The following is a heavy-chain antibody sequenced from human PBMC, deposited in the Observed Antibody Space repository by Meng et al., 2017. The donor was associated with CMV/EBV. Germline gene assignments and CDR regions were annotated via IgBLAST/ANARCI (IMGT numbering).Heavy chain of an antibody. CDR1: GFTFSSYW. V-gene: IGHV3-7*01. D-gene: IGHD2-8*01. J-gene: IGHJ6*02. CDR3: ARDKKTKYYHYGMDV. Sequence: LSLTCAASGFTFSSYWMSWVRQAPGKGLEWVANIKQDGSEKYYVDSVKGRFTISRDNAKNSLYLQMNSLRAEDTAVYYCARDKKTKYYHYGMDVWGQGTTVTVSS. CDR2: IKQDGSEK.